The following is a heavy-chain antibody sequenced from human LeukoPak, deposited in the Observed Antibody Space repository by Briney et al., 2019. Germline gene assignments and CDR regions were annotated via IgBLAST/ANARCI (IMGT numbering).Heavy chain of an antibody. D-gene: IGHD3-22*01. J-gene: IGHJ4*02. CDR3: ARARVYYYDSSGTINDY. CDR2: IYPGDSDT. V-gene: IGHV5-51*01. CDR1: GYSFTNYW. Sequence: GESLKISCKGSGYSFTNYWIGWVRQTPGKGLEWMGIIYPGDSDTRYSPSFQGQVTISADKSISTAYLQWSSLKASDTAMYFCARARVYYYDSSGTINDYWGQGTLVTVSS.